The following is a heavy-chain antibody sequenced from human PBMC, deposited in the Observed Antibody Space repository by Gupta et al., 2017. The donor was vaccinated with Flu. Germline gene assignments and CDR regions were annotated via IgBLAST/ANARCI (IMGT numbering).Heavy chain of an antibody. J-gene: IGHJ6*03. CDR2: IASDGSHK. CDR3: AKDGPWTASCPYYCYYMDV. V-gene: IGHV3-30*18. Sequence: QMQLVESGGGVVQFGTSLILSWPASGFTFSRYGMHWVRQAPGKGLEWVADIASDGSHKDYADSVRGRFTISRDNSKNTLSLEMDSLRVEDTAVYYCAKDGPWTASCPYYCYYMDVWGKGTTVTVSS. CDR1: GFTFSRYG. D-gene: IGHD2-2*01.